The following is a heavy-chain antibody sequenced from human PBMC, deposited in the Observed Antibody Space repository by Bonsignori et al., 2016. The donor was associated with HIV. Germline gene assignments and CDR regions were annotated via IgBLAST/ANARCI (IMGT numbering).Heavy chain of an antibody. Sequence: SETLSLTCAVYGGSFSGYYWSWIRQPPGKGLEWIGEINHSGSTNYNPSLKSRVTISVDTSKNQFSLKLSSVTAADTAVYYCASAGPITFSDYWGQGTLVTVSS. J-gene: IGHJ4*02. CDR2: INHSGST. CDR3: ASAGPITFSDY. CDR1: GGSFSGYY. V-gene: IGHV4-34*01. D-gene: IGHD6-13*01.